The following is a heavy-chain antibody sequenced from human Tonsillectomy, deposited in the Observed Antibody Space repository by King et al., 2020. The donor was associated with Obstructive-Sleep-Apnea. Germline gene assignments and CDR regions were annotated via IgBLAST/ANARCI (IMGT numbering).Heavy chain of an antibody. V-gene: IGHV3-23*04. CDR3: AKVSVGMATFYKHFDY. Sequence: VQLVESGGGLVQPGGSLRLSCAASGFTFSSYATSWVRQAPGKGLEWVSTISGSGGSTSYADSVKGRFTISRDNSKNTLYLQMNSLRAEDTAIYYCAKVSVGMATFYKHFDYWGQGTLVTVSS. CDR1: GFTFSSYA. CDR2: ISGSGGST. J-gene: IGHJ4*02. D-gene: IGHD5-24*01.